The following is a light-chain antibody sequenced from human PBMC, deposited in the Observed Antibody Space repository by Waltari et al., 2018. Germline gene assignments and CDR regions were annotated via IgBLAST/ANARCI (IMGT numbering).Light chain of an antibody. V-gene: IGLV2-14*03. Sequence: QSALTQPASVSGSPGQPITIPCTGTSTDVGSYNYVPWYQQYPGKAPQLIIYDVTQRPSGISTRFSGSKSGNTASLTISGLQAEDEADYFCNSHSTTTPVVFGGGTKVTVL. CDR3: NSHSTTTPVV. CDR2: DVT. J-gene: IGLJ2*01. CDR1: STDVGSYNY.